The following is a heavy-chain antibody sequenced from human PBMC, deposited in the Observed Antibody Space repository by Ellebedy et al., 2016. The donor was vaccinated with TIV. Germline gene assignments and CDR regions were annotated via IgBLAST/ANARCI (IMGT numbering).Heavy chain of an antibody. CDR2: VFYSGST. CDR3: ARRHLDSYYYYMDV. CDR1: GDSISNDNYY. J-gene: IGHJ6*03. Sequence: ESLKISXTVSGDSISNDNYYWVWLRQPPGKGLEWIGSVFYSGSTYYNPSLKSRVTMSVDTSKNQFSLQLTSVTAADTAVYYCARRHLDSYYYYMDVWGKGTTVTVSS. V-gene: IGHV4-39*01.